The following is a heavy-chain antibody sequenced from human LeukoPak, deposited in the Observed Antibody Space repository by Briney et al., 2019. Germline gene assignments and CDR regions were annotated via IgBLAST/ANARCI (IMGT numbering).Heavy chain of an antibody. D-gene: IGHD1-26*01. J-gene: IGHJ6*03. V-gene: IGHV4-34*01. Sequence: PSETLSLTCAVYGGSFSGYYWSWIRQPPGKGLEWIGEINHSRSINYNPSLKSRVTISVDTSKNQFSLKLSSVTAADTAVYYCARGYSGSRGYFYYYYMDVWGKGTTVTVSS. CDR3: ARGYSGSRGYFYYYYMDV. CDR1: GGSFSGYY. CDR2: INHSRSI.